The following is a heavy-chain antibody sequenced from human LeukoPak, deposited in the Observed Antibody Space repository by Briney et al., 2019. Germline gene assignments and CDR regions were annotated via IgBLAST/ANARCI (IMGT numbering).Heavy chain of an antibody. D-gene: IGHD3-9*01. CDR2: INPNSGGT. CDR3: ARGTTLRYFDWLITPPDY. V-gene: IGHV1-2*02. J-gene: IGHJ4*02. Sequence: GASVKVSCKASGYTFTGYYIHWVRQAPGQGLEWMGWINPNSGGTNYAQNFRGRVTITRDTPISTAYMELSRLRSDDTAVYYCARGTTLRYFDWLITPPDYWGQGTLVTVSS. CDR1: GYTFTGYY.